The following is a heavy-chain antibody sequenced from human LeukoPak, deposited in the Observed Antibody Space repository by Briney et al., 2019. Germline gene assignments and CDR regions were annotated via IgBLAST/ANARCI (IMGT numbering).Heavy chain of an antibody. CDR2: ISWNSGSI. J-gene: IGHJ4*02. V-gene: IGHV3-9*01. CDR3: AKDIRMTTVTTAFDY. CDR1: GFTFDDYA. D-gene: IGHD4-17*01. Sequence: GRSLRLSCAASGFTFDDYAMHWVRQAPGKGLEWVSGISWNSGSIGYADSVKGRFTISRDNAKNSLYLQMNSLRAEDTALYYCAKDIRMTTVTTAFDYWGQGTLVTVSS.